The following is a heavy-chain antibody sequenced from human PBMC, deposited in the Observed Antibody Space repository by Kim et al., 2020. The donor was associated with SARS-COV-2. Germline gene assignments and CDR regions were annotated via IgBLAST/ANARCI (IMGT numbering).Heavy chain of an antibody. V-gene: IGHV3-48*01. Sequence: SVKGRFTISRDNAKNSLYLQMNSLRGEDTTVYYCARRGCSGGSCYSGDYWGQRTLVTVSS. J-gene: IGHJ4*02. CDR3: ARRGCSGGSCYSGDY. D-gene: IGHD2-15*01.